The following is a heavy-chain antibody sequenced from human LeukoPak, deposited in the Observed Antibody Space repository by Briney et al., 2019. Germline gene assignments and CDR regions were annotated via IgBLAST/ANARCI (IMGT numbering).Heavy chain of an antibody. CDR3: ARNYYGSGSALFDY. J-gene: IGHJ4*02. V-gene: IGHV4-30-4*01. CDR1: GGSISSGDYY. CDR2: IYYSGST. D-gene: IGHD3-10*01. Sequence: SETLSLTCTVSGGSISSGDYYWSWIRQPPGKGLEWIGYIYYSGSTYYNPSLKSRVTISVDTSKNQLSLKLSSVTAADTAVYYCARNYYGSGSALFDYWGQGTLVTVSS.